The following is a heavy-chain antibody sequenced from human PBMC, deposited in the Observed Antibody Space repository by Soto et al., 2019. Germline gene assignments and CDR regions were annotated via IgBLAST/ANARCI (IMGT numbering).Heavy chain of an antibody. CDR1: GFTFSSYP. CDR2: ISYDGGNQ. CDR3: ARGPITQTSFIDH. D-gene: IGHD1-20*01. J-gene: IGHJ4*02. Sequence: VGSLRLSCEASGFTFSSYPMHWVRQAPGKGLEWVTVISYDGGNQYYADSVKGRFTISRDNSKDTLYLQMHSLRSDDTAVYFCARGPITQTSFIDHWGQGTLVTVSS. V-gene: IGHV3-30-3*01.